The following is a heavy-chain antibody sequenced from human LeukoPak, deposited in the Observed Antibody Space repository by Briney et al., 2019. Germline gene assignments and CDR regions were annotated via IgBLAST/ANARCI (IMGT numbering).Heavy chain of an antibody. V-gene: IGHV5-51*01. Sequence: GESLKISCKSSGYSFTSYWIGWVRQMPGKGLEWMGIIYPGDSDTRYSPSFQGQVTISADKSISTAYLQWSSLKASDTALYYCARHLLVRGVIDYMDVWGKGTTVTVSS. D-gene: IGHD3-10*01. J-gene: IGHJ6*03. CDR1: GYSFTSYW. CDR3: ARHLLVRGVIDYMDV. CDR2: IYPGDSDT.